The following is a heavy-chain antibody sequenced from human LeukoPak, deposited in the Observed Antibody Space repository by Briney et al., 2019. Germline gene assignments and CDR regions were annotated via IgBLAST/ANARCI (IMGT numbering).Heavy chain of an antibody. D-gene: IGHD6-6*01. J-gene: IGHJ6*02. CDR3: ARGHSSSSFDYYYYYGMDV. V-gene: IGHV3-30-3*01. CDR1: GFAFSSYS. Sequence: GGSLRLSCAASGFAFSSYSMHWVRQFPGKGLQWVAVISYDGSTRYYTDSVTGRFTISRDNAKNSLYLQMNSLRAEDTAVYYCARGHSSSSFDYYYYYGMDVWGQGTTVTVSS. CDR2: ISYDGSTR.